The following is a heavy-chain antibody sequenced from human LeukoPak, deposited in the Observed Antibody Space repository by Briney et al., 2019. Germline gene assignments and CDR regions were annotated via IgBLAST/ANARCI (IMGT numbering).Heavy chain of an antibody. V-gene: IGHV4-59*08. CDR1: GGSISSYY. CDR2: IYYSGST. Sequence: SETLSLTCTVSGGSISSYYWSWIRQPPGKGLEWIGYIYYSGSTNYNPSLKSRVTISVDTSKNQFSLKLSSVTAADTAVYYCARLFKSSGWYYFDYWGQGTLVTVSS. CDR3: ARLFKSSGWYYFDY. D-gene: IGHD6-19*01. J-gene: IGHJ4*02.